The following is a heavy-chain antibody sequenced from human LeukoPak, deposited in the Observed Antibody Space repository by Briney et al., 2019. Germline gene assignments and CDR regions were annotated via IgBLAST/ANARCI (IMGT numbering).Heavy chain of an antibody. CDR1: GRTLIELS. V-gene: IGHV1-24*01. CDR3: TSNLISIFGVGY. CDR2: FDPEKDEI. D-gene: IGHD3-3*01. Sequence: PGASVKVSCKISGRTLIELSMHWVRQAPGQGLEWMGGFDPEKDEIIYAQKFQGRVTMTEDTSTDTAYLELSSLRSEDTAIYYCTSNLISIFGVGYWGQGTLVTVSS. J-gene: IGHJ4*02.